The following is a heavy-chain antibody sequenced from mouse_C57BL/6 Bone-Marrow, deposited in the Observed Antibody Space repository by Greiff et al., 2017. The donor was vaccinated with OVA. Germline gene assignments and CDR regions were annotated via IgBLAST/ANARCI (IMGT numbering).Heavy chain of an antibody. CDR1: GYTFTSYW. CDR2: IYPSDSET. CDR3: ARRMGRTWFAY. Sequence: QVQLQQPGAELVRPGSSVKLSCKASGYTFTSYWMDWVKQRPGQGLEWIGNIYPSDSETHYNQKFKDKATLTVDKSSSTAYMQLSSLTSEDSAVYYCARRMGRTWFAYWGQGTPVTVSA. J-gene: IGHJ3*01. V-gene: IGHV1-61*01. D-gene: IGHD4-1*01.